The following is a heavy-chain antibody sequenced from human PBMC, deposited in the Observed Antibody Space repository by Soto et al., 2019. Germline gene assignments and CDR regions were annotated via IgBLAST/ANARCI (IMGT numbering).Heavy chain of an antibody. Sequence: GPTLVNPTETLTLTCTVSGFSLINGRMGVSWIRQPPGKALEWLAHIFSNDEKSYSTSLKSRLTISKDTSKSQVVLTMTNMDPVDTATYYCARIPGGVSSWYGLNWFDPWGQGTLVTVSS. D-gene: IGHD6-13*01. CDR3: ARIPGGVSSWYGLNWFDP. V-gene: IGHV2-26*01. CDR1: GFSLINGRMG. J-gene: IGHJ5*02. CDR2: IFSNDEK.